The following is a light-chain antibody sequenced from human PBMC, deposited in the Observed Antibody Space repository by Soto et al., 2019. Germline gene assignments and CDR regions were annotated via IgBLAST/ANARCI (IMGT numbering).Light chain of an antibody. CDR1: QSVKNNY. V-gene: IGKV3-20*01. J-gene: IGKJ4*01. CDR2: GAS. CDR3: QQYGSTPLT. Sequence: EIVLTQSPDTLSLSPGERATLSCRASQSVKNNYVTWYQQKPGQAPRLLLFGASSRATGIPDRFSGSGSGTDFTLTSNRLEPEDFATYYCQQYGSTPLTFGGGTKVEIK.